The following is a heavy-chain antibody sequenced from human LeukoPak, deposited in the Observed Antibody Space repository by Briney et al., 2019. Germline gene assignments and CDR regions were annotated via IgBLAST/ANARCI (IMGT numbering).Heavy chain of an antibody. J-gene: IGHJ3*02. CDR2: ITKSGDQT. V-gene: IGHV3-23*01. Sequence: GGSLRLSCVPSGITFSNSALSWVRQAPGKGLEWVSTITKSGDQTHYADSVRGLFTISRDIFKNTLYLQMNSLRAEDTAVYHCVKSAGKDGYRDVFDIWGQGTVSPSPQ. CDR3: VKSAGKDGYRDVFDI. D-gene: IGHD5-24*01. CDR1: GITFSNSA.